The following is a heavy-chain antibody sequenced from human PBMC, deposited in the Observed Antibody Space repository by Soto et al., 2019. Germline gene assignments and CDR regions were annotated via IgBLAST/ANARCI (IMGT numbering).Heavy chain of an antibody. CDR3: ARQRYCSSTSCRKLNYYYYCMDV. Sequence: PGESLKISCKGSGYSFTSYWISWVRQMPGKGLEWMGRIDPSDSYTNYSPSFQGHVTISADKSISTAYLQWSSLKASDTAMYYCARQRYCSSTSCRKLNYYYYCMDVWGQGTTVTVSS. J-gene: IGHJ6*02. D-gene: IGHD2-2*01. CDR2: IDPSDSYT. V-gene: IGHV5-10-1*01. CDR1: GYSFTSYW.